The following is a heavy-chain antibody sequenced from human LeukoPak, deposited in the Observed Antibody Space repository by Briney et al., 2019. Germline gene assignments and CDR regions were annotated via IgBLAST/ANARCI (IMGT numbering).Heavy chain of an antibody. D-gene: IGHD2-15*01. CDR1: YNKITNYC. J-gene: IGHJ6*02. Sequence: ESLNISCTCSYNKITNYCNSLIHHMPHKPLKWIQIIYPSDSNTSSHMPFQSHITIPANKSITTAYLHWSTLKASDSTMYYCARLLGGCHSNYAMDVWGQGTTVNVSS. CDR3: ARLLGGCHSNYAMDV. V-gene: IGHV5-51*07. CDR2: IYPSDSNT.